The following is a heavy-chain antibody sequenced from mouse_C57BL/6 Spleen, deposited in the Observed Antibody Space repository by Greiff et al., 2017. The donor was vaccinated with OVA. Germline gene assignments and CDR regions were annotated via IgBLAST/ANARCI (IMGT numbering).Heavy chain of an antibody. D-gene: IGHD1-1*01. J-gene: IGHJ2*01. CDR1: GYTFTSYG. CDR3: ARDGSRADY. Sequence: VKVVESGAELARPGASVKLSCKASGYTFTSYGISWVKQRTGQGLEWIGEIYPRSGNTYYNEKFKGKATLTADKSSSTAYMELRSLTSEDSAVYFCARDGSRADYWGQGTTLTVSS. V-gene: IGHV1-81*01. CDR2: IYPRSGNT.